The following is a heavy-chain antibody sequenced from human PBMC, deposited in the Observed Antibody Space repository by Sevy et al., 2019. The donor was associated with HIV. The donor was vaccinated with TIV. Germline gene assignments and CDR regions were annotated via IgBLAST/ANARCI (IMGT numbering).Heavy chain of an antibody. J-gene: IGHJ4*01. CDR1: GYTFSSNG. V-gene: IGHV1-18*01. CDR2: IGVYNGNS. CDR3: ARVPTYYFGSGTYFDY. Sequence: ASVKVSCKASGYTFSSNGIAWVRRAPGQGLQWMGWIGVYNGNSKYAQNLQDRLTMTTDTSTSTAYMELKSLRSDDTAVYYCARVPTYYFGSGTYFDYWGHGTLVTVSS. D-gene: IGHD3-10*01.